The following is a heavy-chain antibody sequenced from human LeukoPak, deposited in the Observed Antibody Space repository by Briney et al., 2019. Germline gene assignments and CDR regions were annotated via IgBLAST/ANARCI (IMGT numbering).Heavy chain of an antibody. Sequence: PSETLSLTCTVSGGSISSYYWSWIRQPPGKGPEWIGYIYYSGSTNYNPSLKSRVTISVDTSKNQFSLKLTSVTAADTAVYYCARSQKPIVVVITTADAFDIWGQGTMVTVSS. D-gene: IGHD3-22*01. J-gene: IGHJ3*02. CDR3: ARSQKPIVVVITTADAFDI. CDR1: GGSISSYY. V-gene: IGHV4-59*08. CDR2: IYYSGST.